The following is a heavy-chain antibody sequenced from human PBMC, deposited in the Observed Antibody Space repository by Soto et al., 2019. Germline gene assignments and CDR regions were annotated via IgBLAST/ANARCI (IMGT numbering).Heavy chain of an antibody. CDR1: GFTFSSYA. CDR2: ISYDGSNK. V-gene: IGHV3-30-3*01. D-gene: IGHD6-6*01. CDR3: ARASARPPFDY. J-gene: IGHJ4*02. Sequence: GSLRLSCAASGFTFSSYAMHWVRQAPGKGLEWVAVISYDGSNKYYADSVKGRFTISRDNSKNTLYLQMNSLRAEDTAVYYCARASARPPFDYWGQGTLVTVSS.